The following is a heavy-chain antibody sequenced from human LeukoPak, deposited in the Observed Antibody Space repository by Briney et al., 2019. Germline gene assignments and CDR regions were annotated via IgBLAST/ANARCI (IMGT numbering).Heavy chain of an antibody. CDR1: GFTFSSYG. CDR3: ARMNYVSSGWGAPFDY. V-gene: IGHV3-30*03. CDR2: ISYDGSNK. D-gene: IGHD1-7*01. Sequence: GGSLRLSCAASGFTFSSYGMHWVRQAPGKGLEWVAVISYDGSNKYYADSVKGRFTISRDNSKNTLYLQMNSLRAEDTAVYYCARMNYVSSGWGAPFDYWGQGTLVTVSS. J-gene: IGHJ4*02.